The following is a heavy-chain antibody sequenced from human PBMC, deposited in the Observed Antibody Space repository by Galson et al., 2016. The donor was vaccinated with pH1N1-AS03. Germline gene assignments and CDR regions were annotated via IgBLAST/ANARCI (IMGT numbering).Heavy chain of an antibody. CDR3: ARDPRGPCSSATCATTYYFGMDV. D-gene: IGHD1-26*01. Sequence: CKASGYIFTDFYVHWVRQAPGQGLEWMGWINPKNGVTNYAQKFQAWVTMTGDTSISTAYMELHGLKSDDTAVYYCARDPRGPCSSATCATTYYFGMDVWGQGTTVIVSS. CDR1: GYIFTDFY. J-gene: IGHJ6*02. CDR2: INPKNGVT. V-gene: IGHV1-2*04.